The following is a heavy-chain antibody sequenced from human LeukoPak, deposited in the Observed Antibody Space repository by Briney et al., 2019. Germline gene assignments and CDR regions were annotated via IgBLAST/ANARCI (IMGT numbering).Heavy chain of an antibody. D-gene: IGHD3-3*01. CDR3: AGTYYDFWSGSPTYYYYGMDV. Sequence: SETLSLTCTVSGGSISSYYWSWIRQPPGKGLEWIGYIYYSGSTNYNPSLKSRVTISVDTSKNQLSLKLSSVTAADTAVYYCAGTYYDFWSGSPTYYYYGMDVWGQGTTVTVSS. V-gene: IGHV4-59*08. CDR2: IYYSGST. CDR1: GGSISSYY. J-gene: IGHJ6*02.